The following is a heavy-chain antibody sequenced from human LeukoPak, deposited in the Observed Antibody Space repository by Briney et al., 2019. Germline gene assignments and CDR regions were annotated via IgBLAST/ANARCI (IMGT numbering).Heavy chain of an antibody. D-gene: IGHD1-1*01. CDR1: GFPFIEYS. V-gene: IGHV3-48*01. J-gene: IGHJ4*02. CDR2: IGIDSGNT. Sequence: GGSLRLSCTASGFPFIEYSMNWVRQAPGKGLEWISYIGIDSGNTKYADSVRGRFTISADKAKNSLYLQMNSLRVEDTAVYYCTRDHNYAFDNWGQGTLVSVAS. CDR3: TRDHNYAFDN.